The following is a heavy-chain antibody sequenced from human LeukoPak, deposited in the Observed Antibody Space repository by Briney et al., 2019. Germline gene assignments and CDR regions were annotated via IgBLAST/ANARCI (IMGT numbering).Heavy chain of an antibody. J-gene: IGHJ4*02. V-gene: IGHV3-11*04. CDR3: ARDAPRIVGATPFDY. D-gene: IGHD1-26*01. CDR2: ISSSGSTI. CDR1: GFTFSDYY. Sequence: GGSLRLSCAASGFTFSDYYMSWIRQAPGKGLEWVSYISSSGSTIYYADSEKGRFTISRDNAKNSLYLQMNSLRAEDTAVYYCARDAPRIVGATPFDYWGQGTLVTVSS.